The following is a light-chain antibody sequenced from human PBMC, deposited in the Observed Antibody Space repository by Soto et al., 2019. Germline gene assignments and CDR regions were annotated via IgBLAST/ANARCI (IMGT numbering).Light chain of an antibody. CDR3: QQYNSYPYT. J-gene: IGKJ2*01. Sequence: DIQMTQSPSTLSASVGDRVTITCRASQSISNWLAWYKQKPGKAPKVLIYEASNLESGVPSRFSGSGSGTEFTLTISSLQPDDFATYHCQQYNSYPYTFGQGTKLEIK. CDR1: QSISNW. V-gene: IGKV1-5*01. CDR2: EAS.